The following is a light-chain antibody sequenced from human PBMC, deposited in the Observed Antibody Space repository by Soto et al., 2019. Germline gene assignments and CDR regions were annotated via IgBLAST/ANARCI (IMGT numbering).Light chain of an antibody. CDR2: VEGSGSY. Sequence: QSALTQSSSASASLGSSVRLTCTLSSGHSSYIIAWHQQQPGKAPRFLMKVEGSGSYDKGSGVPDRFSGSSSGADRYLTISNLQFEDEADYFCETWDNNTWVFGGGTKLTVL. V-gene: IGLV4-60*02. J-gene: IGLJ3*02. CDR1: SGHSSYI. CDR3: ETWDNNTWV.